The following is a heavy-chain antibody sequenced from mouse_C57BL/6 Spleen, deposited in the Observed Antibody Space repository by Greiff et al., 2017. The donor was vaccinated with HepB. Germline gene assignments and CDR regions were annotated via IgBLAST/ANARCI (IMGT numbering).Heavy chain of an antibody. J-gene: IGHJ3*01. Sequence: VQLQQSGAELVRPGASVTLSCKASGYTFTDYEMHWVKQTPVHGLEWIGAIDPETGGTAYNQKFKGKAILTADKSSSTAYMELRSLTSEDSAVYYCTRWDTTVVAPYWGQGTLVTVSA. V-gene: IGHV1-15*01. D-gene: IGHD1-1*01. CDR1: GYTFTDYE. CDR2: IDPETGGT. CDR3: TRWDTTVVAPY.